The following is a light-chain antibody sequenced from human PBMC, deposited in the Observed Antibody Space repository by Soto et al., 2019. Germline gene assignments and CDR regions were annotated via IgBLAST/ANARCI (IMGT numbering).Light chain of an antibody. CDR3: QQLNSFPIT. Sequence: DIHMTQSPSTLSASVGYRFTITCRASQSISTRLAWYQQKPGRAPKLLIYAASTLQSGVPSRFRGSGSGTEFTLTITSLQPEDFEPYYCQQLNSFPITFGQGTRLEIK. J-gene: IGKJ5*01. CDR1: QSISTR. CDR2: AAS. V-gene: IGKV1-9*01.